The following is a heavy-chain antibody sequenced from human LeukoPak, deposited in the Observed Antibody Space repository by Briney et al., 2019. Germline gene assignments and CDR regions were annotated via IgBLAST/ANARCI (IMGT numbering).Heavy chain of an antibody. J-gene: IGHJ6*03. CDR3: ARKRREYSGYDWGYYYMDV. V-gene: IGHV1-2*02. D-gene: IGHD5-12*01. Sequence: GASVKVSCKASGYTFTGYYMHWVRQAPGQGLEWMGWINPNSGGTNYAQKFQGRVTMTRDTSISTAYMELRSLRSDDTAVYYCARKRREYSGYDWGYYYMDVWGKGTTVTISS. CDR2: INPNSGGT. CDR1: GYTFTGYY.